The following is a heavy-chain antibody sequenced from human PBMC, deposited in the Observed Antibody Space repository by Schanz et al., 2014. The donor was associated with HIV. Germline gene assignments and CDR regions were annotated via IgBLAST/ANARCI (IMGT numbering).Heavy chain of an antibody. D-gene: IGHD3-22*01. V-gene: IGHV3-30*18. CDR1: RFTFSSFG. CDR2: ISYDGSNT. CDR3: AKVKRFYFDNSGRLDY. Sequence: VQLLESGGGLVQPGGSLRLSCAASRFTFSSFGMHWVRQAPGKGLEWLAFISYDGSNTDYADSVKGRFTISRDNSENTLYVQMNSLRPEDTAVYYCAKVKRFYFDNSGRLDYWGQGTLVIVSS. J-gene: IGHJ4*02.